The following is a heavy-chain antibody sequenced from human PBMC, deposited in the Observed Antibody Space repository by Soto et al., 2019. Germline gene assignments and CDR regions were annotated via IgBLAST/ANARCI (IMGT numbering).Heavy chain of an antibody. V-gene: IGHV3-9*01. J-gene: IGHJ5*02. CDR1: GFTFDDYA. D-gene: IGHD2-15*01. CDR2: ISWNSGSI. CDR3: ATSEVVRGRVP. Sequence: EVQLVESGGGLVQPGRSLRLSCAASGFTFDDYAMHWVRQAPGKGLECVSGISWNSGSIGYAESVKGRFTISRDNAKNSPYLPMDNLRAEETALYYCATSEVVRGRVPWGQGTLVTVSS.